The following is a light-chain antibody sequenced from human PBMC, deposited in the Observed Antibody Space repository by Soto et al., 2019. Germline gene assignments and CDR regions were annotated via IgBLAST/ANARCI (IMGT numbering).Light chain of an antibody. CDR2: EVS. Sequence: QSVLTQPPSASGSPGQSVTISCTGTSSDVGGYNYVSWYQHHPGKAPKLIIYEVSKRPSGVPDRFSGYKSGNTASLTVSGLQAEDEGDYFCSSYAGSNIHYVFGTGTKVTVL. J-gene: IGLJ1*01. CDR1: SSDVGGYNY. V-gene: IGLV2-8*01. CDR3: SSYAGSNIHYV.